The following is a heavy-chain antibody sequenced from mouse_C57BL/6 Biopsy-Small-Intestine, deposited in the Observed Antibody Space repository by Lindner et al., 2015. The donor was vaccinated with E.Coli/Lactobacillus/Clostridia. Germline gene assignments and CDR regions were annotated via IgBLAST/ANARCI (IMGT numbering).Heavy chain of an antibody. Sequence: VQLQESGTVLARPGASVKMSCKTSGYTFTSYWMHWVKQRPGQGLEWIGAIYPGNSDATYNQKFKDKAKLTAVTSASTAYMELSSLTNEDSAVYYCTNWDPFDYWGQGTTLTVSS. CDR1: GYTFTSYW. D-gene: IGHD4-1*02. V-gene: IGHV1-5*01. CDR2: IYPGNSDA. CDR3: TNWDPFDY. J-gene: IGHJ2*01.